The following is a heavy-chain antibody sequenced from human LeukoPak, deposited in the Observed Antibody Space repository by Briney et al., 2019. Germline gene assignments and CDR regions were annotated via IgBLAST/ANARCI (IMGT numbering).Heavy chain of an antibody. D-gene: IGHD3-10*01. V-gene: IGHV4-30-2*01. CDR2: IYYTGST. CDR1: GGSISSDGYY. J-gene: IGHJ4*02. Sequence: PSETLSLTCTVSGGSISSDGYYWSWIRQPPGKGLEWIGHIYYTGSTHYNASLKSRVTISVDRSKNQVSLSLNSVTAADTAVYYCAREPVMVRGGNFDYWGQGTLVTVSS. CDR3: AREPVMVRGGNFDY.